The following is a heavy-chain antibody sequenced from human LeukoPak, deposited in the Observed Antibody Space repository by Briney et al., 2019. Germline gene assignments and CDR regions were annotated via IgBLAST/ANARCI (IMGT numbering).Heavy chain of an antibody. V-gene: IGHV3-48*01. J-gene: IGHJ4*02. CDR1: GFTFSSYS. Sequence: GGSLRLSCAASGFTFSSYSMNWVRQAPGKGLEWVSYISSSSSTIYYADSVKGRFTISRDNAKNSLYLQMNSLRAEDTAVYYCARVYGWYSSSYYFDYWGQGTPVTVSS. CDR2: ISSSSSTI. D-gene: IGHD6-6*01. CDR3: ARVYGWYSSSYYFDY.